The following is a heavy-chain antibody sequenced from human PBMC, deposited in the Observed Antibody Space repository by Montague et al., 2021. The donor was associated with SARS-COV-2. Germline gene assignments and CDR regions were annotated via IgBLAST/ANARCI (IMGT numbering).Heavy chain of an antibody. J-gene: IGHJ1*01. D-gene: IGHD3-3*01. CDR1: GGSISSSSYY. V-gene: IGHV4-39*02. Sequence: SETLSLTCTVSGGSISSSSYYWGWIRQPPGKGLEWIGSIYYSGSTYYNPSLKSRVTISVDTSKNQFSLKLSSVTAADTAVYYCARDARGRITIFGVVIEYFEHWGQGTLVTVSS. CDR3: ARDARGRITIFGVVIEYFEH. CDR2: IYYSGST.